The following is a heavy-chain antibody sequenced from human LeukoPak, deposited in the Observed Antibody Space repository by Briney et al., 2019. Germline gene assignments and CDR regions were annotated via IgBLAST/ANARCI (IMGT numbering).Heavy chain of an antibody. V-gene: IGHV3-23*01. D-gene: IGHD3-10*01. CDR1: GFTFSSYA. J-gene: IGHJ4*02. CDR2: ISGSGGST. Sequence: GGSLRLSCAASGFTFSSYAMSWVRQAPGKGLEWVSAISGSGGSTYYADSVKGRFTISRDNSKNTLYLQMNSLRAEDTAVYYCAKAQYYYGSGSTGYWGQGTLVTVSS. CDR3: AKAQYYYGSGSTGY.